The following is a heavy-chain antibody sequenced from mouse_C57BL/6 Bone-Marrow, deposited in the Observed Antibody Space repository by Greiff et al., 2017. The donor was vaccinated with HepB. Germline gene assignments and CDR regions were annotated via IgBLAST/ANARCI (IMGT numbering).Heavy chain of an antibody. CDR1: GYTFTDYY. J-gene: IGHJ4*01. Sequence: EVQLQQSGPELVKPGASVKISCKASGYTFTDYYMNWVKQSHGKSLEWIGDINPNNGGTSYNQKFKGKATLTVDKSSSTAYMELRSLTSEDSAVYYCARDTTVEDRYYAMDYWGQGTSVTVSS. D-gene: IGHD1-1*01. V-gene: IGHV1-26*01. CDR3: ARDTTVEDRYYAMDY. CDR2: INPNNGGT.